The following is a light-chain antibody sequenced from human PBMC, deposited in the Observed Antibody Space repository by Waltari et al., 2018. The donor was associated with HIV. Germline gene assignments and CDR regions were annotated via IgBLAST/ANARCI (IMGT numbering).Light chain of an antibody. CDR1: NTDAGCYNY. CDR3: SSYTSSNTLV. J-gene: IGLJ2*01. Sequence: QSALTQPASVSGSPGQSITISCTGSNTDAGCYNYVSWYPQHPGTAPKLMIYEVSNRPSGVSNRFSGSKSGNTASLTISGLQTEDEADYYCSSYTSSNTLVFGGGTKLTVL. V-gene: IGLV2-14*01. CDR2: EVS.